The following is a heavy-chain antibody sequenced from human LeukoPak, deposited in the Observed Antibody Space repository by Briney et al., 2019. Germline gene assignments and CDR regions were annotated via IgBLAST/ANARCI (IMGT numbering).Heavy chain of an antibody. Sequence: ASVKVSCKASGYTFTSYAMNWVRQAPGQGLEWMGWINTNTGNPTYAQGFTGRFVFSLDTSVSTAYLQISSLKAEDTAVYYCVGGDSSGYHPPGMDVWGQGTTVTVSS. CDR1: GYTFTSYA. D-gene: IGHD3-22*01. J-gene: IGHJ6*02. V-gene: IGHV7-4-1*02. CDR3: VGGDSSGYHPPGMDV. CDR2: INTNTGNP.